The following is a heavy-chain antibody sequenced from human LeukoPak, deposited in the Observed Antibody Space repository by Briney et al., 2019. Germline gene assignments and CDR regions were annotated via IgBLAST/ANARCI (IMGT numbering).Heavy chain of an antibody. D-gene: IGHD6-19*01. CDR3: ARLKGGSGWYYFDY. V-gene: IGHV4-38-2*02. CDR1: GYSISSGYY. J-gene: IGHJ4*02. Sequence: PSETLSLTCTVSGYSISSGYYWGWIRQPPGKGLEWIGSIYYSGSTYYNPSLKSRVTISVDTSKNQFSLKLSSVTAADTAVYYCARLKGGSGWYYFDYWGQGTLVTVSS. CDR2: IYYSGST.